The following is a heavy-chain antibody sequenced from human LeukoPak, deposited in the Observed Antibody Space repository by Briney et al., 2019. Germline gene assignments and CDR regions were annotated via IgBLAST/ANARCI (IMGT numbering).Heavy chain of an antibody. CDR1: GGTFSSYA. Sequence: SVKVSCKASGGTFSSYAISWVRQAPGQGLEWMGRIIPILGIANYAQKFQGRVTITADKSTSTAYMELSSLRSEDTAVYYCARGTPLVGATRVYYFDYWGQGTLVTVSS. J-gene: IGHJ4*02. CDR2: IIPILGIA. D-gene: IGHD1-26*01. CDR3: ARGTPLVGATRVYYFDY. V-gene: IGHV1-69*04.